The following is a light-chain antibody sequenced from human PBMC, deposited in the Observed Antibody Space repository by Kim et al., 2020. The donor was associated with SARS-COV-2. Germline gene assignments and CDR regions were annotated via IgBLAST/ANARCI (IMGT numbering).Light chain of an antibody. CDR3: QVGDSSSV. Sequence: SYELTQPPSVSVAPGKTARITCGGNNIGSKSVHWYQQKPGQAPVLVIYYDSDRPSGIPERFSGSNSGNTATLTISRVEAGDEADYYCQVGDSSSVFGGGT. CDR2: YDS. V-gene: IGLV3-21*04. CDR1: NIGSKS. J-gene: IGLJ2*01.